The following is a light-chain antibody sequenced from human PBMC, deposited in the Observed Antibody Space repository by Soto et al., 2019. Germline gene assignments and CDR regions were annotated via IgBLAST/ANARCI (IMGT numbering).Light chain of an antibody. CDR2: EVS. J-gene: IGLJ2*01. V-gene: IGLV2-8*01. CDR3: SSYAGSNNVV. Sequence: QSALTQPPSASGSPGQSVTISCTGTSSDVGGYNYVSWYQQHPGKAPNLMIYEVSKRPSGVPDRFSGSKSGNTASLTVSGLQAEDEADYYCSSYAGSNNVVFGGGTKLNVL. CDR1: SSDVGGYNY.